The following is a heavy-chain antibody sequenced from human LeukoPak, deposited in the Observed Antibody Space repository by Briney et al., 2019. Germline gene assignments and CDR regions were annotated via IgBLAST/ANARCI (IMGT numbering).Heavy chain of an antibody. CDR2: INPNSGGT. CDR3: ARDRGGNDFWSGYYDDY. D-gene: IGHD3-3*01. J-gene: IGHJ4*02. CDR1: GYTFTGYY. V-gene: IGHV1-2*02. Sequence: ASVKVSCKASGYTFTGYYMHWVRQAPGQGLEWMGWINPNSGGTNYAQKFQGRVTMTRDTSISTAYMELSRLRSDDTAVYYCARDRGGNDFWSGYYDDYWGQGTLVTVS.